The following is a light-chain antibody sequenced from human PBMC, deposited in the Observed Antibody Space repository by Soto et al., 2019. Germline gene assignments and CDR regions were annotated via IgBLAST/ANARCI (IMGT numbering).Light chain of an antibody. CDR2: AAS. Sequence: AIQMTQSPSSLSASVGDRVTITCRATQDNREDLGGYQQKPGKAPKLLIYAASSLPSEVPSRFSGSGSGTDFTLTISSLQPEDFATYFCLQEHGFPLTFGGGTKVEIK. V-gene: IGKV1-6*01. J-gene: IGKJ4*01. CDR1: QDNRED. CDR3: LQEHGFPLT.